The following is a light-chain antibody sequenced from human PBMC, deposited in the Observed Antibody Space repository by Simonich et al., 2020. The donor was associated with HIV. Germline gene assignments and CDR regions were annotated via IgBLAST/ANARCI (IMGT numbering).Light chain of an antibody. CDR1: VLAKKY. Sequence: SYELTQPSSVSVSPGQTARITCSGDVLAKKYARWFQQKPGQAPILVIYKNSERPSGIPERFAGSSSGTTVTLTISGAQVEDGADYYCYSAADNNWVIGGGTKLTVL. CDR3: YSAADNNWV. V-gene: IGLV3-27*01. J-gene: IGLJ3*02. CDR2: KNS.